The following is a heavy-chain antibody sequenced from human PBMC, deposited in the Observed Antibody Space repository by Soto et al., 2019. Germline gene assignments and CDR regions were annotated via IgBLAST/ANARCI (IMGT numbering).Heavy chain of an antibody. V-gene: IGHV1-69*01. CDR1: RGNFTNYA. D-gene: IGHD3-22*01. CDR2: IMPFFGSG. CDR3: ARDRAGYYSHFVY. J-gene: IGHJ4*02. Sequence: QVYLVQSGAEVKKPGSSVKVSCKALRGNFTNYAFSWVRQATGQGLEWMGGIMPFFGSGNYAQKFQGRINITADESTSSVYLELTSLRSEDTAVYYCARDRAGYYSHFVYWGQGTLVTVSS.